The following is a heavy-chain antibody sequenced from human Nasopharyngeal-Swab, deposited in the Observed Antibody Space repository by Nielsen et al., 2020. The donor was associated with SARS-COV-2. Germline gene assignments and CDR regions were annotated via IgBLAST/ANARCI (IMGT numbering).Heavy chain of an antibody. D-gene: IGHD2-15*01. CDR3: TRCGGSCYAGRDY. V-gene: IGHV3-73*01. CDR1: GFTFSDSA. Sequence: GESLKISCAASGFTFSDSAIHWVRQASGEGLEWVARIRSKGNNYATAYSASVKGRFIIFRDDSKNTAYLQMNSLKTEDTAVYYCTRCGGSCYAGRDYWGQGTLVTVSS. CDR2: IRSKGNNYAT. J-gene: IGHJ4*02.